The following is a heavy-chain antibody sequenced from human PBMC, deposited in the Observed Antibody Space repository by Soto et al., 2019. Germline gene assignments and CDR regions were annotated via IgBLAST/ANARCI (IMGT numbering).Heavy chain of an antibody. J-gene: IGHJ6*02. CDR1: GGSFTGHV. D-gene: IGHD6-6*01. V-gene: IGHV1-69*01. CDR3: ARENSIASLSYYYGMDV. CDR2: IIPIFGTV. Sequence: QVQLVQSGAEVKKPGSSVKVSCKASGGSFTGHVISWVRQAPGQGLEWMGGIIPIFGTVNYAQKFQGRVTITADESTSTAYMELSSLRSEDTAVYYCARENSIASLSYYYGMDVWVQGTTVTVSS.